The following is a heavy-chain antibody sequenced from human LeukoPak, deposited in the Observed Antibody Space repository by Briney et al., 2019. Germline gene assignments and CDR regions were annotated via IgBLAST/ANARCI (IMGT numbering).Heavy chain of an antibody. V-gene: IGHV4-61*02. Sequence: SQTLSLTCTVSGGSISSGSYYWRWIRQPAGKGLEWIGRIYTSGSTNYNPSLKSRVTISVDTSKNQFSLKLSSVTAADTAVYYCARTYSRAAAFDYWGQGTLVTVSS. CDR2: IYTSGST. D-gene: IGHD6-13*01. CDR1: GGSISSGSYY. CDR3: ARTYSRAAAFDY. J-gene: IGHJ4*02.